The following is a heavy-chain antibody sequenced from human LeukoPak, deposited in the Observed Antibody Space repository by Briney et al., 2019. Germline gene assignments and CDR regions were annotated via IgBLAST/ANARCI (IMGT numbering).Heavy chain of an antibody. CDR2: IYSRGGT. V-gene: IGHV3-53*01. CDR1: EFTVSNNF. J-gene: IGHJ4*02. CDR3: ARKTDSGGSGDY. D-gene: IGHD3-22*01. Sequence: GGSLRLSCAVSEFTVSNNFMTWVRQAPGKGLECVSIIYSRGGTYYADSVRGRFTISRDNSKNTLYLLMNSLRAEDTAVYFCARKTDSGGSGDYWGQGTLVTVSS.